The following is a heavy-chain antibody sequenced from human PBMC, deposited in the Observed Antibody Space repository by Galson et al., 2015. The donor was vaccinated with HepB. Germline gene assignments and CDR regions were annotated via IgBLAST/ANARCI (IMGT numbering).Heavy chain of an antibody. Sequence: SVKVSCKASGYTFTGYYMHWVRQAPGQGLEWMGWINPNSGGTNYAQKFQGWVTMTRDTSISTAYMELSRLRSDDTAVYYCARDLMTGWPSGYHGYYYYYGIDFCSQATTVTASS. CDR1: GYTFTGYY. CDR3: ARDLMTGWPSGYHGYYYYYGIDF. D-gene: IGHD6-25*01. CDR2: INPNSGGT. J-gene: IGHJ6*02. V-gene: IGHV1-2*04.